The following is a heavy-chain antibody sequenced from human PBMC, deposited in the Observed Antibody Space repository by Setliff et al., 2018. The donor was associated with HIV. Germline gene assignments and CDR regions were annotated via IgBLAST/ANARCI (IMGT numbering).Heavy chain of an antibody. J-gene: IGHJ3*02. D-gene: IGHD2-8*01. CDR2: IIPILGMT. Sequence: ASVKVSCKASGDTFSSHAITWVRQAPGQGLEWMGRIIPILGMTNYAQKFQGRVTITADKSTSTAYMELNSLRSEDTAMYYCARDLGYCTNGACPLTAEGAFDIWGQGTMVTVSS. CDR1: GDTFSSHA. CDR3: ARDLGYCTNGACPLTAEGAFDI. V-gene: IGHV1-69*04.